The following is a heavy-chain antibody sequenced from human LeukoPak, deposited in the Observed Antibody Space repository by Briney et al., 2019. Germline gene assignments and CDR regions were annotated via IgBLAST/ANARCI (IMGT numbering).Heavy chain of an antibody. CDR3: AREGDYYCSGGSCYDY. D-gene: IGHD2-15*01. CDR2: IKEDGSEK. J-gene: IGHJ4*02. V-gene: IGHV3-7*01. Sequence: GSLRLSCAASGFTFSSYWMSWVRQAPGKGLEWVANIKEDGSEKYCVDSVKGRFTISRDNAKNSVYLQTNSLRAEDTAVYYCAREGDYYCSGGSCYDYWGQGTLVTVSS. CDR1: GFTFSSYW.